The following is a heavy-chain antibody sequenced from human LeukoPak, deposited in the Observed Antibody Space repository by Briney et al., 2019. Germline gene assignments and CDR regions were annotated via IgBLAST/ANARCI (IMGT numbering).Heavy chain of an antibody. D-gene: IGHD2-15*01. CDR2: IYYTGST. Sequence: PSETLSLTCTVSGGSISTCFWGWIRQPPGKGLEWIGYIYYTGSTYYSSSLKSRVTISMDTSKNQFSLKLISVTAADAAVYYCARVRSYCSGGSCYPYYFDYWGQGTLVTVSS. V-gene: IGHV4-59*01. J-gene: IGHJ4*02. CDR1: GGSISTCF. CDR3: ARVRSYCSGGSCYPYYFDY.